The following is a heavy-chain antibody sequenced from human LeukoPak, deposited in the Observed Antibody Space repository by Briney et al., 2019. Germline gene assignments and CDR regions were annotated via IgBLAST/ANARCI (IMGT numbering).Heavy chain of an antibody. CDR2: MNTNSGNT. Sequence: ASVKVSFKASGYTFTSYDINWVRQATGQGLEWMGWMNTNSGNTGYAQKFQGRVTITRNTSISTAYMELSSLRSEDTAVYYCARVSGYSYATFDYWGQGTLVTVSS. D-gene: IGHD5-18*01. V-gene: IGHV1-8*03. CDR1: GYTFTSYD. CDR3: ARVSGYSYATFDY. J-gene: IGHJ4*02.